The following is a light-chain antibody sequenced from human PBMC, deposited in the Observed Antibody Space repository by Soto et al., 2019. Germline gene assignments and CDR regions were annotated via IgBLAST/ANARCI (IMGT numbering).Light chain of an antibody. J-gene: IGKJ4*01. CDR1: QGISSS. Sequence: DIQMTQSPSSVSASVGDSVTITCRASQGISSSLVWYQQKPGKAPKLLIYAASNLQSGVPSRFSGSGSGTDFTLPSTSLQPEDVATYYCQQGKNLSASFGGGTRVEIK. V-gene: IGKV1-12*01. CDR2: AAS. CDR3: QQGKNLSAS.